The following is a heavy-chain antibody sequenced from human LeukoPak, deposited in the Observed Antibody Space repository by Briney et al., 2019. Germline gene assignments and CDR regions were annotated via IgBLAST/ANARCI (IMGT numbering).Heavy chain of an antibody. CDR2: IKSKTEGGTT. D-gene: IGHD6-19*01. Sequence: GGSHTLLCAASVFTYSKARESWPRQATGKGLDCVGRIKSKTEGGTTDYAAPVKGRFTNSRDDSKNTLYLQMNSLKTEDTAVYYCTTGVSGWYWGQGTLVTVSS. J-gene: IGHJ4*02. V-gene: IGHV3-15*01. CDR1: VFTYSKAR. CDR3: TTGVSGWY.